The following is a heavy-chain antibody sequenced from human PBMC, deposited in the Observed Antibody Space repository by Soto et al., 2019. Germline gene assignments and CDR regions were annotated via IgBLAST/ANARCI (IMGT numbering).Heavy chain of an antibody. V-gene: IGHV3-7*02. CDR3: ASGRGSYYGIDY. CDR2: IKQDGSEK. D-gene: IGHD1-26*01. J-gene: IGHJ4*02. CDR1: GFTFSSYW. Sequence: GGSLRLSCAASGFTFSSYWMSWVRQAPGKGLEWVANIKQDGSEKYYVDSVKGRFTISRDNSKNTLYLQMNSLRAEDTAVYYCASGRGSYYGIDYWGQGTLVTVS.